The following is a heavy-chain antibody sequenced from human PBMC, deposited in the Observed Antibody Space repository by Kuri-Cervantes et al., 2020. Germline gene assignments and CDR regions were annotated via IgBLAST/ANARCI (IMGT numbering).Heavy chain of an antibody. J-gene: IGHJ4*02. CDR1: GGTFSSYA. Sequence: SVKVSCKASGGTFSSYAISWVRQAPGQGLEWMGGIIPIFGTANYAQKFQGRVTMTTDTSTSTAYMELRSLRSDDTAVYYCARVDDDYSNYPRFDYWGQGTLVTVSS. D-gene: IGHD4-11*01. V-gene: IGHV1-69*05. CDR2: IIPIFGTA. CDR3: ARVDDDYSNYPRFDY.